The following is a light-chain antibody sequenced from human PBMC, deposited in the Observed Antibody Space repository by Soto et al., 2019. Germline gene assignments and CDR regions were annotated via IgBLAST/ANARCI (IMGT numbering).Light chain of an antibody. J-gene: IGLJ3*02. Sequence: QSVLTQPRSVSGSPGQSVIISCTGTGGDVGNYNYVSWYQQHPGKVPKVMIYDVSKRPSGVPDRFSGSKSGNTASLTISGLQAEDEADYYCCSYAGNYTWVFGGGTKVTVL. CDR1: GGDVGNYNY. V-gene: IGLV2-11*01. CDR2: DVS. CDR3: CSYAGNYTWV.